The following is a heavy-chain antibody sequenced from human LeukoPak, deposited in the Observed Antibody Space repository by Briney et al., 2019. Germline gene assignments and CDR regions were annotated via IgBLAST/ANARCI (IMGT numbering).Heavy chain of an antibody. D-gene: IGHD6-13*01. CDR1: GFTFSSFG. V-gene: IGHV3-21*01. CDR3: ASPYSSRWYELCY. J-gene: IGHJ4*02. Sequence: PGGSLRLSCAASGFTFSSFGMTWVRQAPGKGLEWDSSISSSSSYIYYADSVKGRFTISRDNAKNSLYLQMNSLRAEDTAVYYCASPYSSRWYELCYWGQGTLVTVSS. CDR2: ISSSSSYI.